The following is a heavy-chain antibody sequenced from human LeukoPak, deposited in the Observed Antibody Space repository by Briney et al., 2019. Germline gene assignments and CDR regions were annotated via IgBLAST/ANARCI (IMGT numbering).Heavy chain of an antibody. Sequence: GGSLRLSCAASGFAFSSYNMKWVRQAPGKGLEWVSFISTTSTYIYYADSVKGRFTVSRDNSKNLLYLQMDSLRVEDTAVYYCARAPMTTVTTGDLWGRGTLVTVSS. D-gene: IGHD4-17*01. V-gene: IGHV3-21*04. CDR2: ISTTSTYI. J-gene: IGHJ2*01. CDR1: GFAFSSYN. CDR3: ARAPMTTVTTGDL.